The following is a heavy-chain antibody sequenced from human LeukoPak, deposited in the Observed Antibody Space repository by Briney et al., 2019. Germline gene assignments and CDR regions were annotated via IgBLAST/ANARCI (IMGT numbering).Heavy chain of an antibody. Sequence: SLRLSCAASGFTFDDYAMHWVRQAPGKGLEWVSGISWNSGSIGYADSVKGRFAISRDNAKNSLYLQMNSLRAEDTALYYCAKVEYSGSYEGAFDIWGQGTMVTVSS. D-gene: IGHD1-26*01. CDR2: ISWNSGSI. CDR3: AKVEYSGSYEGAFDI. V-gene: IGHV3-9*01. J-gene: IGHJ3*02. CDR1: GFTFDDYA.